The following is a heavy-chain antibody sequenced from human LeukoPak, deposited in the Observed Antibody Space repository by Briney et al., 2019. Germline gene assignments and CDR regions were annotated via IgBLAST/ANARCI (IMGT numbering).Heavy chain of an antibody. CDR3: ARGVGAVYWYFDL. D-gene: IGHD1-26*01. CDR1: GSCVSSSNYY. Sequence: SETLSLTSTVSGSCVSSSNYYWSWIRQPPGKGLEWIGYIYYSGSTNYNPSLKSRVTISVDTSKNQFSLKLTSVTAADTAVYYCARGVGAVYWYFDLWGRGTLVTVSS. J-gene: IGHJ2*01. CDR2: IYYSGST. V-gene: IGHV4-61*01.